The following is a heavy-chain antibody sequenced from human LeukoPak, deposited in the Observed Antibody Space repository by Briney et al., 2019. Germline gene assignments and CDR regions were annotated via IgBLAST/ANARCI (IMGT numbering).Heavy chain of an antibody. V-gene: IGHV4-59*11. CDR2: IYYSGST. D-gene: IGHD3-10*01. J-gene: IGHJ4*02. CDR1: GGSISSHY. CDR3: ARVRYGSGSTLFDY. Sequence: SETLSLTCTVSGGSISSHYWSWIRQPPEKGLEWIGYIYYSGSTNYNPSLKSRVTISVDTSKNQFSLKLSSVTAADTAVYYCARVRYGSGSTLFDYWGQGTLVTVSS.